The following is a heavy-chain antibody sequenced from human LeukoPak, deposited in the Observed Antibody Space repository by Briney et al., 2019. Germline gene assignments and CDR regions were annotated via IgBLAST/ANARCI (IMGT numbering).Heavy chain of an antibody. D-gene: IGHD3-10*01. CDR2: IDYSGAYT. CDR1: GFVLATYA. Sequence: GGSLRLSCASSGFVLATYAMTWVRQAPGKGLEWVSTIDYSGAYTYYADSVKGRFTISRDNSKNTLYMQMNSLRAEDTAIYYCAKVPYSDYGSGRPPFMDVWGQGTTVAVS. CDR3: AKVPYSDYGSGRPPFMDV. V-gene: IGHV3-23*01. J-gene: IGHJ6*02.